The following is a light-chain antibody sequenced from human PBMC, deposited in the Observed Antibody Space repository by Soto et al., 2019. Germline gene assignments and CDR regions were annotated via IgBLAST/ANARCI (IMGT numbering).Light chain of an antibody. CDR2: GAS. V-gene: IGKV3-15*01. CDR1: QSVRTN. Sequence: EIVMTQSPATLSVSPGERATLSCRASQSVRTNLAWYQQKPGQAPRPLIYGASTRATGIPARFSGGGSRTEFTLTISSLQSEDFAVYYCQQYNNLWTFGQGTKVEIK. CDR3: QQYNNLWT. J-gene: IGKJ1*01.